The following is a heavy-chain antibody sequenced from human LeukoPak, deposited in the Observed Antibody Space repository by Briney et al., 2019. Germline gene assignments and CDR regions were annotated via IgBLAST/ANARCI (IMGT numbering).Heavy chain of an antibody. Sequence: GESLKISCEASGYSFTNYWIGWVRQMPGKGLEWMGIIYPGDSDTRYSPSFQGQVTISADKSISTAYLQWSSLRASDTAIYYCARPPYSSSLKYFQHWGQDTLVTVSS. CDR1: GYSFTNYW. J-gene: IGHJ1*01. D-gene: IGHD6-13*01. CDR3: ARPPYSSSLKYFQH. CDR2: IYPGDSDT. V-gene: IGHV5-51*01.